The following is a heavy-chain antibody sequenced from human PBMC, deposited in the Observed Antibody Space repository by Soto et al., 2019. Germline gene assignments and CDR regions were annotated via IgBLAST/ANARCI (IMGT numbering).Heavy chain of an antibody. CDR3: ARDLFGGYSSSWTDAFDI. D-gene: IGHD6-13*01. Sequence: QVQLVESGGGVVQPGRSLRLSCAASGFTFSSYGMHWVRHSPGKGLEWVAVIWYDGSNKYYADSVKGRFTISRDNSKNTLYLQMNSLRAEDTAVYYCARDLFGGYSSSWTDAFDIWGQGTMVTVSS. J-gene: IGHJ3*02. CDR1: GFTFSSYG. V-gene: IGHV3-33*01. CDR2: IWYDGSNK.